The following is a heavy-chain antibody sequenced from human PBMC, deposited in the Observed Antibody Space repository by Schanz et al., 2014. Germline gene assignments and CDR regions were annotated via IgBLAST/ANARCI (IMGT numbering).Heavy chain of an antibody. V-gene: IGHV3-30-3*01. Sequence: QVQLLQFGGGVVQPGRSLRLSCAASGFTFSSYAMHWVRQAPGKGLEWVAHISNDGSIKYYADSVEGRFTISRDNSKNILYLQMNSLRAEDTAVYYCAKARRKSNCSGGRCFHYSYYGMDVWGQGTTVTVSS. CDR3: AKARRKSNCSGGRCFHYSYYGMDV. CDR2: ISNDGSIK. D-gene: IGHD2-15*01. J-gene: IGHJ6*02. CDR1: GFTFSSYA.